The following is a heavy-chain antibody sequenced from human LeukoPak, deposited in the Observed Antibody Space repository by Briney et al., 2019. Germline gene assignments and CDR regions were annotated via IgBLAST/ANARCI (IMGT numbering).Heavy chain of an antibody. V-gene: IGHV4-59*12. CDR1: GGSISSYY. Sequence: SENLSLTCTVSGGSISSYYWSWIRQPPGKGLEWIGYIYYSGSTNYNPSLKSRVTISVDTSKNQFSLKLSSVTAADTAVYYCARDGYGSGSYYNVGYNWFDPWGQGTLVTVSS. D-gene: IGHD3-10*01. J-gene: IGHJ5*02. CDR3: ARDGYGSGSYYNVGYNWFDP. CDR2: IYYSGST.